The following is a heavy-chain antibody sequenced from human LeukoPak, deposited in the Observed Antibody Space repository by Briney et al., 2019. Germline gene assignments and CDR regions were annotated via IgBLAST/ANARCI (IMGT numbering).Heavy chain of an antibody. D-gene: IGHD3-3*02. CDR3: TRWLSRTSRLDY. V-gene: IGHV3-11*04. Sequence: PGGSLRLSCEASGFAFGDYYMSWIRQAPGKGLEGVSYITTSGSSIYYADSVKGRFSTSRDNAKNSLYLQMDSLRPEDTGVYYCTRWLSRTSRLDYWGHGTVVTVSS. J-gene: IGHJ4*01. CDR2: ITTSGSSI. CDR1: GFAFGDYY.